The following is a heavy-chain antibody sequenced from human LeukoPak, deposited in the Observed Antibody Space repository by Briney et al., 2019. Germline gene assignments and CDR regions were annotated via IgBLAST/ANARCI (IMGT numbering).Heavy chain of an antibody. CDR2: ISSSSSYI. D-gene: IGHD3-10*01. V-gene: IGHV3-21*01. CDR1: GFTFSSYN. J-gene: IGHJ4*02. Sequence: GGSLRLSCEVSGFTFSSYNMNWVRQAPGKGLEWVSSISSSSSYIYYADSVKGRFTISRDNAKNSLYLQMNSLRVEDTAVYYCARDRVSGSGSIDYWGQGTLVTVSS. CDR3: ARDRVSGSGSIDY.